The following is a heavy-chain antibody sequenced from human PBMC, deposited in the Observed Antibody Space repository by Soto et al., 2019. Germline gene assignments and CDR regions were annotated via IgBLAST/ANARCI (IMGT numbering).Heavy chain of an antibody. CDR3: ARSERSSWLYYYYGMDV. V-gene: IGHV4-39*07. CDR2: INHSGST. CDR1: GGSISSSSYY. D-gene: IGHD6-13*01. J-gene: IGHJ6*02. Sequence: SETLSLTCTVSGGSISSSSYYWSWIRQPPGKGLEWIGEINHSGSTNYNPSLKSRVTISVDTSKNQFSLKLSSVTAADTAVYYCARSERSSWLYYYYGMDVWGQGTTVTVSS.